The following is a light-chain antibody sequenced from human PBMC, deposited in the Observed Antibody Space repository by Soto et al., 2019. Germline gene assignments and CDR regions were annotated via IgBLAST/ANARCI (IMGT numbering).Light chain of an antibody. V-gene: IGLV3-21*04. Sequence: SSELTQPPSVSVAPGKTARISCERNNIGTKSVHWYQQKPGQAPVLVIYYDSARPSGIPERFSGSNAGNTATLTNSTVEAGDEADYYCQVWDRSSDHRVVFGGGTKLTVL. CDR1: NIGTKS. CDR3: QVWDRSSDHRVV. J-gene: IGLJ2*01. CDR2: YDS.